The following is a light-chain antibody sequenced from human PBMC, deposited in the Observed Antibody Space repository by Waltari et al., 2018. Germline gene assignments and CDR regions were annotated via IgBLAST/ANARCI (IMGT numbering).Light chain of an antibody. Sequence: DIQMTQSPSTLSASVGDRVTITCRASQSIGSYLAWYQQKPGKAPNLLIYKASSLQSGVPSRFSGSGSGTEFTRTISSLQPDDFATYYCQQYTAYALTFGGGTKVEIQ. J-gene: IGKJ4*01. CDR2: KAS. CDR3: QQYTAYALT. CDR1: QSIGSY. V-gene: IGKV1-5*03.